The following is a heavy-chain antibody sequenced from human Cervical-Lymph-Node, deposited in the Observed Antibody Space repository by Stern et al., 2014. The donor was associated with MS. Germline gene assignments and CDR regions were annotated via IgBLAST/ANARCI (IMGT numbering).Heavy chain of an antibody. V-gene: IGHV3-7*01. J-gene: IGHJ4*02. CDR1: GFTFSNHW. CDR2: IKQDGSED. CDR3: SRGLQGGF. Sequence: MQLVQSGGGLVQPGGSLRLSCAASGFTFSNHWMNWVRQAPGKGLEWVANIKQDGSEDYYVDSVKGRFTISRDNAKNSLYLQMNSLRAEDTAVYYCSRGLQGGFWGQGTLVTVSS. D-gene: IGHD6-25*01.